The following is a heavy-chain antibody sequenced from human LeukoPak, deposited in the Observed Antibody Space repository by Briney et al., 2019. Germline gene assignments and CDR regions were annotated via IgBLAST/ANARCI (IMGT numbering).Heavy chain of an antibody. CDR3: ARLSIAVELPYYFHY. CDR2: IKQDGSEK. J-gene: IGHJ4*02. Sequence: PGGSLRLSCAASGFTFSSYWMSWVRQAPGKGLEWVASIKQDGSEKYYVDSVKGRFTISRDNAKNSLYLQMKSLRSEDPAVYYCARLSIAVELPYYFHYWGQGTLVTVSS. V-gene: IGHV3-7*01. D-gene: IGHD6-19*01. CDR1: GFTFSSYW.